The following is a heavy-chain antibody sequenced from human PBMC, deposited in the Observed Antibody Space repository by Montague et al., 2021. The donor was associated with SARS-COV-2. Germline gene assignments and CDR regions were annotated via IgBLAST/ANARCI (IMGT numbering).Heavy chain of an antibody. J-gene: IGHJ6*02. CDR2: IDWDDDK. D-gene: IGHD3-9*01. CDR3: ARRTYDILTGYDDGMDV. V-gene: IGHV2-70*11. Sequence: PALVKPTQTLTLTCTFSGFSLSTSGMCVSWIRQPPGKALEWLARIDWDDDKYYSTSLKTRLTISKDTSKNQVVLTMTNMDPVDTATYYCARRTYDILTGYDDGMDVWGQGTTVTASS. CDR1: GFSLSTSGMC.